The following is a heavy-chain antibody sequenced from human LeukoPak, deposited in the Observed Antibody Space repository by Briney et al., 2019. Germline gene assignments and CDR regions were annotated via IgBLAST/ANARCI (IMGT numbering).Heavy chain of an antibody. D-gene: IGHD3-16*01. CDR3: TGFHQRGGTHPGV. Sequence: GGSLRLSCAASGFTFSGSAMHWVRQASGKGLEWVGRIRSKANSYATAYAASVKGRFTISRDDSKNTAYLQMNSLKTEDTAVYYCTGFHQRGGTHPGVWGQGTLVTVSS. J-gene: IGHJ4*02. CDR1: GFTFSGSA. V-gene: IGHV3-73*01. CDR2: IRSKANSYAT.